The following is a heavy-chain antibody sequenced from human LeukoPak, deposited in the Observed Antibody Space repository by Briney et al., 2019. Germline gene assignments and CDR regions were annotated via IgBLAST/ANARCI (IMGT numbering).Heavy chain of an antibody. CDR3: ARTSYDTGGYFED. CDR2: ISSDGTNT. Sequence: GGSLRLSCAASGLTISNYWMHWVRQAPGKGLVWVSRISSDGTNTNYADSVKGRFTISRDNAKNTLYLQMNSLGAEDTAVYYCARTSYDTGGYFEDWGQGTLVTVSS. D-gene: IGHD3-22*01. J-gene: IGHJ4*02. V-gene: IGHV3-74*01. CDR1: GLTISNYW.